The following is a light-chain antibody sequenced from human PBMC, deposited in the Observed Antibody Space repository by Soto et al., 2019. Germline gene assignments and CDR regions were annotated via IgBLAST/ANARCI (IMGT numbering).Light chain of an antibody. V-gene: IGLV2-14*01. CDR3: SSYTSSSLYV. J-gene: IGLJ1*01. Sequence: QSVLTQPASVSGSPGQSITISCTGTSSDVGGYNYVSWYQQHPGKAPNLMIYDVSNRPSGVSNLFSGSKSGNTASLTISGLQAEDEADYYCSSYTSSSLYVFGTGTKLTVL. CDR1: SSDVGGYNY. CDR2: DVS.